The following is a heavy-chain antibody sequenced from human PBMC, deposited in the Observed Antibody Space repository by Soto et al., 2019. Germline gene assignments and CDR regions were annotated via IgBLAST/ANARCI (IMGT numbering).Heavy chain of an antibody. D-gene: IGHD5-18*01. Sequence: EVQLLESGGGLVQPGGSLRLSCAASGFTFSSYAMSWVRQAPGKGLEWVSGISGSGGSTYYADSVKGRFTISRDNSKNPLYLRTNSLRAEDTAVYSCAKERGYNYGYDAMDVWGQGTTVTVSS. CDR2: ISGSGGST. V-gene: IGHV3-23*01. CDR3: AKERGYNYGYDAMDV. CDR1: GFTFSSYA. J-gene: IGHJ6*02.